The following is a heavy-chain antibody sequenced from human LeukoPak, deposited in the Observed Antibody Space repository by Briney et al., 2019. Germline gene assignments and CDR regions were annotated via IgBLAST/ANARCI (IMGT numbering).Heavy chain of an antibody. CDR2: IYPGDSDT. V-gene: IGHV5-51*01. CDR1: GYSFTSYW. D-gene: IGHD2-15*01. Sequence: GESLKISCKGSGYSFTSYWIGWVRQMPGKGLEWMGIIYPGDSDTRYSPAFQGQVTTSADKSISTAYLQWSSLKASDTAMYYCARLGGYCSGGSCSYFDYWGQGTLVTVSS. J-gene: IGHJ4*02. CDR3: ARLGGYCSGGSCSYFDY.